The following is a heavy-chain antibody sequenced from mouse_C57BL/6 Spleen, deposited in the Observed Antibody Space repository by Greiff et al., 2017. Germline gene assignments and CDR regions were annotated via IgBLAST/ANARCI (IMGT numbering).Heavy chain of an antibody. Sequence: EVMLVESGGGLVQPGGSLSLSCAASGFTFTDYYMSWVRQPPGKALEWLGFIRNKANGYTTEYSASVKGRFTISRDNSQSILYLQMNALRAKDSATYYCARYRGGVYYGYDYFDYWGQGTTLTVSS. CDR3: ARYRGGVYYGYDYFDY. CDR1: GFTFTDYY. V-gene: IGHV7-3*01. CDR2: IRNKANGYTT. J-gene: IGHJ2*01. D-gene: IGHD2-2*01.